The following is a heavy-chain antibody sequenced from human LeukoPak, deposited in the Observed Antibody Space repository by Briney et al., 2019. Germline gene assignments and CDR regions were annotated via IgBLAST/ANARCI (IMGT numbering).Heavy chain of an antibody. V-gene: IGHV1-46*01. CDR2: INPSGGST. D-gene: IGHD3-16*02. Sequence: ASVKVSCKASGYTFTSYYMHWVRQAPGQGLEWMGIINPSGGSTSYAQKFQGRVTMTRDTSTSTAYMELSSLRSEDTAVYYCLLYAYVWGSYRLIDYWGQGTLVTVSS. J-gene: IGHJ4*02. CDR3: LLYAYVWGSYRLIDY. CDR1: GYTFTSYY.